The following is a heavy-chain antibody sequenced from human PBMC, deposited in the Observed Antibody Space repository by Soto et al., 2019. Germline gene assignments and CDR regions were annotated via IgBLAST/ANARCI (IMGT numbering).Heavy chain of an antibody. V-gene: IGHV4-39*01. CDR2: IYYSGNT. D-gene: IGHD2-15*01. CDR1: GDSISSGDYY. Sequence: TSETLSLTCTVSGDSISSGDYYWSWIRQPPGKGLEWIGCIYYSGNTYYNPSLKSRVTISVDTSKNQFSLKLSSVTAADTAVYYCARHGKANCSGGSCYPLYYYGMDVWGQGTTVTVSS. J-gene: IGHJ6*02. CDR3: ARHGKANCSGGSCYPLYYYGMDV.